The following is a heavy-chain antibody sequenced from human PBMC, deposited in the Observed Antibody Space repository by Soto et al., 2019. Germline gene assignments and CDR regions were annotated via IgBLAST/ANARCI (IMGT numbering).Heavy chain of an antibody. CDR1: GFTFDDYA. J-gene: IGHJ4*02. CDR3: EKGSDIVVVPAALNFDY. D-gene: IGHD2-2*01. V-gene: IGHV3-9*01. CDR2: ISWNSGSI. Sequence: DVQLVESGGGLVQPGRSLRLSCAASGFTFDDYAMHWVRQAPGKGLEWVSGISWNSGSIGYADSVKGRFTISRDNAKNPLYLQMNSLRAEDTALYYCEKGSDIVVVPAALNFDYWGQGTLVTVSS.